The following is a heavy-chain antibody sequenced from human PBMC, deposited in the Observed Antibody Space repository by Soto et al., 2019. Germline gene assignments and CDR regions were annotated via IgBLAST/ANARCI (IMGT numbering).Heavy chain of an antibody. V-gene: IGHV3-30-3*01. CDR3: ARDRAGPY. Sequence: GGSLRLSCAASGFTFSSYAMHWVRQAPGKGLEWVAVISYDGSNKYYADSVKGRFTISRDNSKNTLYLQMNSLRAEDTAVYYCARDRAGPYWGQGTLVTVSS. CDR1: GFTFSSYA. J-gene: IGHJ4*02. CDR2: ISYDGSNK.